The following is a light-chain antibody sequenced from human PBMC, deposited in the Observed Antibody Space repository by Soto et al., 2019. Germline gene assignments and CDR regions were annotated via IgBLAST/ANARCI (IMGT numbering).Light chain of an antibody. CDR1: SSDVGGYDF. Sequence: QSALTQPASVSGSPRQSITISCTGTSSDVGGYDFVSWYQQRPGKAPKLIIYDVSNRPSGVSNRFSGSKSGNTASLTISGLQAEDEADYYCTSYTRSDIGVFGGGTKVTVL. V-gene: IGLV2-14*01. CDR3: TSYTRSDIGV. CDR2: DVS. J-gene: IGLJ3*02.